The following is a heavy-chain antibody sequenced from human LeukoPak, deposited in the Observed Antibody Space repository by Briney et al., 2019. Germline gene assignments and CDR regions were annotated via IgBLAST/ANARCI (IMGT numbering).Heavy chain of an antibody. CDR1: GFTFSNYA. Sequence: PGGSLRLSCAASGFTFSNYAMSWVRQAPGKGLEWVAVISYDGSNKYYADSVKGRFTISRDNSKNTLYLQMNSLRAEDTAVYYCANYDYGGPGPDAFDIWGQGTMVTVSS. CDR3: ANYDYGGPGPDAFDI. D-gene: IGHD4-23*01. V-gene: IGHV3-30*18. J-gene: IGHJ3*02. CDR2: ISYDGSNK.